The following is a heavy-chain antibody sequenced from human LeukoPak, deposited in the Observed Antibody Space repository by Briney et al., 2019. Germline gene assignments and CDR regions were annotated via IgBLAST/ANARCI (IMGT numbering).Heavy chain of an antibody. CDR3: ARGMSVRALDY. CDR2: INHSGST. Sequence: SETLSLTCAVYGGSFSGYYWSWIRQPPGKGLEWIGEINHSGSTNYNPSLKSRVTMSVDTSKNQFSLKLSSVTAADTAVYYCARGMSVRALDYWGQGTLVTVSS. J-gene: IGHJ4*02. CDR1: GGSFSGYY. V-gene: IGHV4-34*01.